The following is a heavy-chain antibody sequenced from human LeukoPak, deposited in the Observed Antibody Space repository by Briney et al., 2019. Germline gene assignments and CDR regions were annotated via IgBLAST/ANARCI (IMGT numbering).Heavy chain of an antibody. CDR3: VLSPYGEYVGVDY. CDR1: GFTFSSSA. J-gene: IGHJ4*02. D-gene: IGHD3-16*01. Sequence: PGGSLRLSCSASGFTFSSSAMHWVRQAPGKGLEYISAVSDNGVSTYYVDSVKGRFTVSRDNSKNTLYLHLSSLRAEDTAVCYCVLSPYGEYVGVDYWGQGTLVTVSS. CDR2: VSDNGVST. V-gene: IGHV3-64D*06.